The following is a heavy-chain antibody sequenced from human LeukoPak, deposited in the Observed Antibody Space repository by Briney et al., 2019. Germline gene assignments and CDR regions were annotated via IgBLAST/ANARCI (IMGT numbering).Heavy chain of an antibody. CDR3: ARGQGATVTTSFDY. J-gene: IGHJ4*02. CDR2: INHSGST. Sequence: SETLSLTCAVYGGSFSGYYWSWIRQPPGKGLEWLGEINHSGSTNYNPSLKSRVTISVDTSKNQFSLKLSSVTAADTAVYYCARGQGATVTTSFDYWGQGTLSPSPQ. V-gene: IGHV4-34*01. CDR1: GGSFSGYY. D-gene: IGHD4-17*01.